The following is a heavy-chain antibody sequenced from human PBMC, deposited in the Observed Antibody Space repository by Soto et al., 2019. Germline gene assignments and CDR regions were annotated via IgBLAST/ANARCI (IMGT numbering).Heavy chain of an antibody. V-gene: IGHV3-30-3*01. J-gene: IGHJ3*02. Sequence: QVQLVESGGGVVQPGRSLRLSCAASGFTFSSYAMHWVRQAPGKGLEWVAVISYDGSNKYYADSVKGRFTISRDNSKNTVYLKMNSLRAEDTAVYYCAREHHRGRGYSYCRDAFDIGGQGTMVTVSS. D-gene: IGHD5-18*01. CDR2: ISYDGSNK. CDR1: GFTFSSYA. CDR3: AREHHRGRGYSYCRDAFDI.